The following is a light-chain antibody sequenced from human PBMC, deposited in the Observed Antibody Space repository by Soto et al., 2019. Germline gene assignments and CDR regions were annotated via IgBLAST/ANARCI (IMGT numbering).Light chain of an antibody. J-gene: IGKJ1*01. CDR2: SAS. CDR3: HQYDSSLT. Sequence: EIVLTQSPGSLSLSPRERATLSCRASQNVDSAFVAWYQQTPGQAPRLLIYSASRRATGIPDRFTGRRSGTDATLTISGLTPEVFAVYYCHQYDSSLTLGLETKVEI. CDR1: QNVDSAF. V-gene: IGKV3-20*01.